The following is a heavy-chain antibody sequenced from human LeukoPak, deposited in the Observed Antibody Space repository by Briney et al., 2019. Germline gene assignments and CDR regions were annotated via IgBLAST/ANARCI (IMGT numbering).Heavy chain of an antibody. V-gene: IGHV3-7*03. CDR1: GLTFSSSW. D-gene: IGHD3-22*01. CDR2: INPDGNKK. J-gene: IGHJ4*02. Sequence: PGGSLRLSCAVSGLTFSSSWMDWVRQAPGKGLEWVASINPDGNKKYSADSVKGRFTISRDNSKNTLYLQMNSLRAEDTAVYYCAREHYYDSSGYAKDYWGQGTLVTVSS. CDR3: AREHYYDSSGYAKDY.